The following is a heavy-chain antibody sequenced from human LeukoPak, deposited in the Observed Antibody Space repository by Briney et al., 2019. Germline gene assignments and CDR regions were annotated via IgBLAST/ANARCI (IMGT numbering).Heavy chain of an antibody. CDR3: ARACGGGSCRRNWFDP. CDR1: GGTFSSYA. D-gene: IGHD2-15*01. V-gene: IGHV1-69*13. CDR2: IIPIFGTA. J-gene: IGHJ5*02. Sequence: ASVKVSCKASGGTFSSYAISWVRQAPGQGLEWMGGIIPIFGTANYAQKFQGRVTITADESTSTAYMELSSLRFEDTAVYYCARACGGGSCRRNWFDPWGQGTLVTVSS.